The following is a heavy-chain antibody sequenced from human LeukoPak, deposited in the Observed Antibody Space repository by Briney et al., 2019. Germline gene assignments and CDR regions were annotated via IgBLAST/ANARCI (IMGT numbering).Heavy chain of an antibody. CDR3: ARSSLEGYSSSWSMSWYFDL. J-gene: IGHJ2*01. CDR1: GGSISSSSYY. D-gene: IGHD6-13*01. Sequence: SETLSLTCTVSGGSISSSSYYWGWIRQRPGKGLEWIGSIYYSGSTYYNPSLKSRVTISVDTSKNQFSLKLSSVTAADTAVYYCARSSLEGYSSSWSMSWYFDLWGRGTLVTVSS. CDR2: IYYSGST. V-gene: IGHV4-39*01.